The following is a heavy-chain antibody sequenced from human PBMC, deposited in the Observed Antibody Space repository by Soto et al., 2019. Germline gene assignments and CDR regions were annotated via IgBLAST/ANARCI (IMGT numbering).Heavy chain of an antibody. D-gene: IGHD3-10*01. V-gene: IGHV1-8*01. CDR1: GYTFTSYD. CDR3: ARSAFYYGSGSFYNGHYYYMDV. Sequence: QVPLVQSGAEVKKPGASVKVSCKASGYTFTSYDINWVRQATGQGLEWMGWMNPNSGNTGYAQKLQGRVTMTRNTSISTAYMELSSLRSEDTAVYYCARSAFYYGSGSFYNGHYYYMDVWGKGTTVTVSS. CDR2: MNPNSGNT. J-gene: IGHJ6*03.